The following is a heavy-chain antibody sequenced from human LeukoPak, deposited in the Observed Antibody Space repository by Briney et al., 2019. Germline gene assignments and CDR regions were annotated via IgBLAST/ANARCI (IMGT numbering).Heavy chain of an antibody. V-gene: IGHV1-69*05. D-gene: IGHD1-1*01. CDR1: GGTFSSYA. CDR2: IIPIFGTA. Sequence: SVKVSCKASGGTFSSYAISWVRQAPGQGLEWMGGIIPIFGTANYAQKFQGRVTITTDESTSTAYMELSSLRSEDTAVYYCARVATNEQYYFDYWGQGTLVTVSS. CDR3: ARVATNEQYYFDY. J-gene: IGHJ4*02.